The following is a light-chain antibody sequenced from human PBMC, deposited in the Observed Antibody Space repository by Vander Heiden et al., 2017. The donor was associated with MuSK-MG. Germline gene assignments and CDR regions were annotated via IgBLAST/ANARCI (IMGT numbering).Light chain of an antibody. J-gene: IGKJ5*01. Sequence: ELVLTQSPGTMSLSPGETATLSCRASQSVSSSYLAWYQQKPDQAPRLLIYGASSRATGIPDRFSGSGCGTDFTLTISRLGPEDVAVYYCQQYGSSPPRVTFGQGTRLEIK. CDR1: QSVSSSY. CDR2: GAS. V-gene: IGKV3-20*01. CDR3: QQYGSSPPRVT.